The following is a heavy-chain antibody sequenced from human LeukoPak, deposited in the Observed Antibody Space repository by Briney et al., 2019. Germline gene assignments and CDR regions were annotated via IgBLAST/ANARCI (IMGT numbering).Heavy chain of an antibody. V-gene: IGHV4-39*06. CDR2: IHYSGKT. CDR1: SGSISSGAYY. Sequence: SETLSLTCTVSSGSISSGAYYWGWIRQPPGKGLEWIGTIHYSGKTYHNPSLKSRITISIDTSKKQFALKLSSVTAADTAVYYCARDYGDHRVDYWGQGTLVTVSS. D-gene: IGHD4-17*01. CDR3: ARDYGDHRVDY. J-gene: IGHJ4*02.